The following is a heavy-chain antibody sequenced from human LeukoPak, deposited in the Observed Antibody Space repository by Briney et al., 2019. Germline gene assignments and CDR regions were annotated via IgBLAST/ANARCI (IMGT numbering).Heavy chain of an antibody. Sequence: SETLSLTSTASGGSISSYYWSWIRQPPGEGLEGIGYIYCSGSTNYNPSLKSRVTISVDTSNYQFSLKLSSVTAADTAVYYCARDHDDAFDIWGQGTMVTVSS. V-gene: IGHV4-59*13. CDR1: GGSISSYY. CDR3: ARDHDDAFDI. CDR2: IYCSGST. J-gene: IGHJ3*02.